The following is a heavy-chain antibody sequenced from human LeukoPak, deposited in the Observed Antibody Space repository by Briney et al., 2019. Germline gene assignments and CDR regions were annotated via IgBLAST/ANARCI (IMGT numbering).Heavy chain of an antibody. CDR1: GGSISTSY. Sequence: SETLSLTCTVSGGSISTSYWNWVRQPPGKGLEWIGYIYYSGSTSYSPSLKSRVTISVDTSKNQFSLKLSSVTAADTAVYYCAKSYCSSTSCYIDYFDYWGQGTLVTVSS. J-gene: IGHJ4*02. D-gene: IGHD2-2*02. CDR2: IYYSGST. CDR3: AKSYCSSTSCYIDYFDY. V-gene: IGHV4-59*01.